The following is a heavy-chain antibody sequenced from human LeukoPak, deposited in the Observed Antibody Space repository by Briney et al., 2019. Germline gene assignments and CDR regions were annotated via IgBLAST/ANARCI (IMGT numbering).Heavy chain of an antibody. J-gene: IGHJ3*02. Sequence: SETLSLTCSVSGGSISSHYWSWIRQPPGKELEWIGYLFHSGSTNYNPSPQSRVTISVDTSRNHFSLKLTSVTAADTAVYYCTRLLDNDSSGYPDTFDMWGQGTMVTVSS. CDR1: GGSISSHY. CDR3: TRLLDNDSSGYPDTFDM. V-gene: IGHV4-59*11. CDR2: LFHSGST. D-gene: IGHD3-22*01.